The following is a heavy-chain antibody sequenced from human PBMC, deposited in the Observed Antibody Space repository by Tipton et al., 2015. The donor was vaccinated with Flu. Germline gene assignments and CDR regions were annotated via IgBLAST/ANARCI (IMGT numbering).Heavy chain of an antibody. D-gene: IGHD3-22*01. CDR1: GYTFTDYY. Sequence: QLVQSGAEVEKPGASVKVSCKASGYTFTDYYLHWVRQAPRQGLEWMGWIDPKSGDTNSAQAFQGRVTMTRDTSINTVYMELRELRSDDTAIYYCTRAAYYDSTAYYFDYWGQGTLATVSS. V-gene: IGHV1-2*02. J-gene: IGHJ4*02. CDR2: IDPKSGDT. CDR3: TRAAYYDSTAYYFDY.